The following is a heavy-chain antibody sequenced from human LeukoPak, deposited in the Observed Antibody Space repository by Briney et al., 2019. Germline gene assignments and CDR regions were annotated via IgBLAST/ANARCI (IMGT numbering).Heavy chain of an antibody. J-gene: IGHJ4*02. Sequence: PSETLSLTCTVSGGSISSSSYYWGWIRQPPGKGLEWIGSIYYSGSTYYNPSLKSRVTISVDTSKNQFSLKLSSVTAADTAVYYCARPGSSSWTPYDYWGQGTLVTVSS. CDR1: GGSISSSSYY. V-gene: IGHV4-39*01. D-gene: IGHD6-13*01. CDR2: IYYSGST. CDR3: ARPGSSSWTPYDY.